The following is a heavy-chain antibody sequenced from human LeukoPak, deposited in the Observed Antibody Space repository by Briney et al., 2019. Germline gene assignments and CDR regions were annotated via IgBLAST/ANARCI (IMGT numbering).Heavy chain of an antibody. CDR3: ARGGSPPEALGDTFDI. V-gene: IGHV3-74*03. CDR2: INTDGSGT. D-gene: IGHD1-26*01. Sequence: GGSLRLSCAASGFTFTSYWMHWVRQAPGEVLVRVSRINTDGSGTTYADSVKGRFTISRDNAKNTLSLQMNSLRAEDTAVYYCARGGSPPEALGDTFDIWGQGTMVTVSS. CDR1: GFTFTSYW. J-gene: IGHJ3*02.